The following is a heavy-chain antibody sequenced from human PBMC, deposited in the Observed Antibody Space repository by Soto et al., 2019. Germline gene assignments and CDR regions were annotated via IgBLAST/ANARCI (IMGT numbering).Heavy chain of an antibody. CDR3: TRDIPARWFDS. CDR1: GATFANYW. J-gene: IGHJ5*01. CDR2: ISNDGSDI. Sequence: EVHVVESGGGLVQPGGSLRLSCEASGATFANYWMHWVRQVPGKGLVWVSRISNDGSDITYADSVKGRFTASRDNTKNVVLLQMNNLSVEDAAVYSCTRDIPARWFDSWVQGALVTVSS. D-gene: IGHD2-21*01. V-gene: IGHV3-74*01.